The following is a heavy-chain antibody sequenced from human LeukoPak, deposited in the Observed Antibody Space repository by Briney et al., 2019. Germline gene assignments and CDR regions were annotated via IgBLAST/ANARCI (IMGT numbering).Heavy chain of an antibody. J-gene: IGHJ4*02. CDR1: GYTFTSYG. CDR3: ARLGYCSGGSCPFDY. CDR2: INPNSGGT. Sequence: ASVKVSCKASGYTFTSYGISWVRQAPGQGLEWMGWINPNSGGTNYAQKFQGWVTMTRDTSISTAYMELSRLRSDDTAVYYCARLGYCSGGSCPFDYWGQGTLVTVSS. V-gene: IGHV1-2*04. D-gene: IGHD2-15*01.